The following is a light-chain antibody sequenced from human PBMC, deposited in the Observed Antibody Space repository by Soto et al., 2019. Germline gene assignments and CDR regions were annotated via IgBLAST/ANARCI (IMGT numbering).Light chain of an antibody. CDR3: QQYNDYSWT. Sequence: DIQMTQSPSTLSASVGDRVAITCRASQSISIWLAWYQQKPGKAPKLLIYKASSLESGVPSRFSGSGSGTEFTLTISSLQPDDFATYDCQQYNDYSWTFGQGTKVEMK. CDR1: QSISIW. J-gene: IGKJ1*01. CDR2: KAS. V-gene: IGKV1-5*03.